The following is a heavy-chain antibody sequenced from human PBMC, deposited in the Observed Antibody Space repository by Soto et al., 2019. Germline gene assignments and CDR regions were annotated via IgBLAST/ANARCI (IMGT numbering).Heavy chain of an antibody. J-gene: IGHJ2*01. CDR3: ARGGAGDGYNSGNWYFDL. CDR1: GGSISSGDYY. V-gene: IGHV4-30-4*01. CDR2: IYYSGST. D-gene: IGHD5-12*01. Sequence: QVQLQESGPGLVKPSQTLSLTCTVSGGSISSGDYYWSWIRQPPGKGLEWIGYIYYSGSTYYNPXXKSRVTISGDXXKXQXXLKLSSVTAADTAVYYCARGGAGDGYNSGNWYFDLWGRGTLVTVSS.